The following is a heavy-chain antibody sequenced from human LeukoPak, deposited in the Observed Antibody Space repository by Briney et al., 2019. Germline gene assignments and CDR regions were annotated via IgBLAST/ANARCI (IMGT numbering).Heavy chain of an antibody. J-gene: IGHJ3*02. CDR2: ISWNSGSI. Sequence: PGGSLRLSCAASGFTFDDYAMHWVRQAPGKGLEWVSGISWNSGSIGYADSVKGRFTISRDNAKNSLYLQMNSLRAEDTAVYYCARVRIRSSSWEADAFDIWGQGTMVTVSS. V-gene: IGHV3-9*01. D-gene: IGHD6-13*01. CDR3: ARVRIRSSSWEADAFDI. CDR1: GFTFDDYA.